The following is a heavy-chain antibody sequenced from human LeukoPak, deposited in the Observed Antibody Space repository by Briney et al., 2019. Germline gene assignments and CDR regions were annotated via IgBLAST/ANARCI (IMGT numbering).Heavy chain of an antibody. V-gene: IGHV3-74*03. CDR2: INTDGSIT. CDR1: GFTFSSHW. Sequence: GGSLRLPCAASGFTFSSHWMHWVRQAPGKGLVWVSRINTDGSITTYADSVQGRFTISRDNAKNTLYLQMNSLRAEDTAVYYCTRAIATSGTSVWGQGTQVTVSS. CDR3: TRAIATSGTSV. D-gene: IGHD6-13*01. J-gene: IGHJ4*02.